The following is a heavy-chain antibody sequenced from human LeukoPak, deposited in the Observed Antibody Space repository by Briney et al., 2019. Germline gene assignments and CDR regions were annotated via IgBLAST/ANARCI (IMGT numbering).Heavy chain of an antibody. D-gene: IGHD3-3*01. CDR2: IIPIFGTA. CDR1: GGTFSSYA. J-gene: IGHJ4*02. CDR3: ASPQPLRFLEWLPLDY. Sequence: SVKVSCKASGGTFSSYAISWVRQAPGQGLEWMGGIIPIFGTANYAQKFQGRVTITTDESTSTAYMELSSLRSEDTAVYYCASPQPLRFLEWLPLDYWGQGTLVTVSS. V-gene: IGHV1-69*05.